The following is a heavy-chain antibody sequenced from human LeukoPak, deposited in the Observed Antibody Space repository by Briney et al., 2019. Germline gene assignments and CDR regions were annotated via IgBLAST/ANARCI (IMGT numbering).Heavy chain of an antibody. Sequence: PSETLSLTCAVYGGSFSGYYWGWIRQPPGKGLEWIGIIYSGVNTYYNPSLKSRVTISVDTSKRHFSLNLSSVTAADTAMYYCARSTLLVGPYISWGQGTLVTVSS. CDR1: GGSFSGYY. CDR2: IYSGVNT. D-gene: IGHD1-26*01. V-gene: IGHV4-34*01. J-gene: IGHJ5*02. CDR3: ARSTLLVGPYIS.